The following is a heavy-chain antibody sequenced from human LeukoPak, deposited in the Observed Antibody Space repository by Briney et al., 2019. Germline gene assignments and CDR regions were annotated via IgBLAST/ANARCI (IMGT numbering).Heavy chain of an antibody. Sequence: ASVKVSCKASGYTFTSYRISGVREAPGQGGEWRGGISAYTLNTHYAHKLQRSVTMTTDTSTRTVYMELRSLRSDDTAVYYCAREVAAACISYYYYGMDVWGHGTTVTVSS. D-gene: IGHD6-13*01. V-gene: IGHV1-18*01. CDR1: GYTFTSYR. CDR3: AREVAAACISYYYYGMDV. J-gene: IGHJ6*02. CDR2: ISAYTLNT.